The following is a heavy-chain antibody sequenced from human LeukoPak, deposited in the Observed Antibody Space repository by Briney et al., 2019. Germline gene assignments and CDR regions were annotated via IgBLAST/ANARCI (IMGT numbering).Heavy chain of an antibody. V-gene: IGHV1-24*01. CDR3: ATGKNGVATAIYYYYGMDV. CDR2: FDPEDGET. D-gene: IGHD5-12*01. CDR1: GYTLTELS. J-gene: IGHJ6*02. Sequence: ASVKVSCKVSGYTLTELSMHWVRQASGKGLEWMGGFDPEDGETIYAQKFQGRVTMTEDTSTDTAYMELSSLRSEDTAVYYCATGKNGVATAIYYYYGMDVWGQGTTVTVS.